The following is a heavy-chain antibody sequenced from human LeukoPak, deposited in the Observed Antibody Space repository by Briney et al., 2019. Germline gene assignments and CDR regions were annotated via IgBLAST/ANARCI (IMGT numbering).Heavy chain of an antibody. J-gene: IGHJ4*02. CDR3: ASGVYYYDSSAYYYLSYYFDY. CDR2: ISSSSSSI. D-gene: IGHD3-22*01. Sequence: GGSLRLSCAASGFIFSTYSINWVRQAPGKGLEWVSHISSSSSSIYYADSVKGRFTISRDNSKNTLYLQMNTLRAEDTAVYYCASGVYYYDSSAYYYLSYYFDYWGQGTLVTVSS. CDR1: GFIFSTYS. V-gene: IGHV3-48*01.